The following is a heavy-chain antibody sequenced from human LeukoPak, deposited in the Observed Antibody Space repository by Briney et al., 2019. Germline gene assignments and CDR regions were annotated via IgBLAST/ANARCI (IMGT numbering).Heavy chain of an antibody. Sequence: SVKVSCKASGGTFSSYAISWVRQAPGQGLEWMGRIIPILGIANYAQKFQGRVTITADKSTSTAYMELSSLRSEDTAVYYCARLNNIAAAGTLDYWGQGTLVTVSS. V-gene: IGHV1-69*04. D-gene: IGHD6-13*01. J-gene: IGHJ4*02. CDR3: ARLNNIAAAGTLDY. CDR2: IIPILGIA. CDR1: GGTFSSYA.